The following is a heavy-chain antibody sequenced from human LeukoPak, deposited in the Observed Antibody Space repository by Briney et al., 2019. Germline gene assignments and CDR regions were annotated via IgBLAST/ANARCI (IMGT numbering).Heavy chain of an antibody. CDR2: INPNSGGT. Sequence: GASVKVSCKASGYTFTGYYMHWVRQAPGQGLEWMGWINPNSGGTNYAQKFQGRVTMTRDTSISTAYMELSRLRSDDTAVYYCARVKYCSSTSCYLWYWGQGTLVTVSS. J-gene: IGHJ4*02. CDR1: GYTFTGYY. CDR3: ARVKYCSSTSCYLWY. V-gene: IGHV1-2*02. D-gene: IGHD2-2*01.